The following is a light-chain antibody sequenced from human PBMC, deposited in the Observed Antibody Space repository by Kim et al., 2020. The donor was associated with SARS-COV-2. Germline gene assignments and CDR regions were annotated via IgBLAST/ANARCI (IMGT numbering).Light chain of an antibody. CDR1: SSNIGSNN. CDR2: SNN. CDR3: AVWDDSLKQGV. V-gene: IGLV1-44*01. J-gene: IGLJ3*02. Sequence: ELTQPPSASGTPGQRVTISCSGSSSNIGSNNVVWYQQLPGAAPNLLIYSNNQRPSGIPDRFSDSRSGTSASLAISGLQSGDEADYYCAVWDDSLKQGVFGGGTKLTVL.